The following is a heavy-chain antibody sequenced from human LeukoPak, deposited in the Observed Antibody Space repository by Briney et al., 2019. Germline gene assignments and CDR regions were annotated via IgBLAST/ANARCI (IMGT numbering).Heavy chain of an antibody. CDR1: GGSISNTSW. D-gene: IGHD2-8*01. Sequence: PSETLSLTCGVSGGSISNTSWGSWVRQPPGQGLEWIGEISLTGLTHYNPSLESRVTVSLDKSKNQLSLNLTSVTAADTAVYYCSRENGAFSPFGYWGQGILVTVLS. CDR2: ISLTGLT. CDR3: SRENGAFSPFGY. J-gene: IGHJ4*02. V-gene: IGHV4-4*02.